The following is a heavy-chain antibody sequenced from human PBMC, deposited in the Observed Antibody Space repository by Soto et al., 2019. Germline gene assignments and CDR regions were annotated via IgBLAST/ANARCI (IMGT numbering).Heavy chain of an antibody. J-gene: IGHJ6*02. V-gene: IGHV3-23*01. CDR3: AKDLRSSSRAFGMDV. Sequence: PGGSLRLSCAASGFPFSSYVMSWVRQAPGKGLEWVSAISGSGGSTYYADSVKGRFTISRDNSKNTLYLQMNSLRAEDTAVYYCAKDLRSSSRAFGMDVWGQGTTVTSP. D-gene: IGHD6-6*01. CDR1: GFPFSSYV. CDR2: ISGSGGST.